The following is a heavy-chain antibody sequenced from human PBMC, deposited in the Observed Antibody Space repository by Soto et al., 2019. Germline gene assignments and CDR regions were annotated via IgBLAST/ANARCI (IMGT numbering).Heavy chain of an antibody. J-gene: IGHJ4*02. CDR1: GFTFSSYW. CDR3: ARVRGYSYGPGHYYFDY. CDR2: INWNGGST. Sequence: GGSLRLSCAASGFTFSSYWMHWVRQAPGKGLEWVSGINWNGGSTGYADSVKGRFTISRDNAKNSLYLQMNSLKTEDTAVYYCARVRGYSYGPGHYYFDYWGQGTLVTVSS. V-gene: IGHV3-20*04. D-gene: IGHD5-18*01.